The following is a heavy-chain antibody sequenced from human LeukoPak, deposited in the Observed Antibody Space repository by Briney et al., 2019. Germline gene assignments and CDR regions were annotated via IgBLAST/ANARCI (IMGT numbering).Heavy chain of an antibody. CDR2: IWYDGSNK. D-gene: IGHD6-13*01. V-gene: IGHV3-33*01. Sequence: PGGSLRLSCAASGFTFSSYGMHWVRQAPGKGLEWVAVIWYDGSNKYYADSVKGRFTISRDNSKNTLYLQMNSLRAEDTAVYYCATSFDFIAAAAPDYWGQGTLVTVSS. J-gene: IGHJ4*02. CDR3: ATSFDFIAAAAPDY. CDR1: GFTFSSYG.